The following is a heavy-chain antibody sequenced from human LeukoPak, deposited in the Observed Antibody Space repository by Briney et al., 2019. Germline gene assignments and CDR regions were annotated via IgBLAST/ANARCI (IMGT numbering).Heavy chain of an antibody. CDR1: GGTFRSFA. V-gene: IGHV1-69*01. CDR2: IIPMIITP. J-gene: IGHJ4*02. D-gene: IGHD4-17*01. Sequence: GSSVKVSCKASGGTFRSFAINWVRQAPGKGLEWMGGIIPMIITPKYAQRFQGRVSITADESTSTGYMEVSSLRSEDTAVYYCAIFQGTYGDNDNDFWGQGTLVTVSS. CDR3: AIFQGTYGDNDNDF.